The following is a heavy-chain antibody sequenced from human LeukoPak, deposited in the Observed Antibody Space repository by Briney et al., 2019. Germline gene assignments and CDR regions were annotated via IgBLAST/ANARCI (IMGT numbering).Heavy chain of an antibody. CDR2: INHSGST. Sequence: PSETLSLTCTVSGGSISSGGYYWSWIRQPPGKGLEWIGEINHSGSTNYNPSLKSRVTISVDTSKNQFSLKLSSVTAADTAVYYCARVSTSCSCNDYWGQGTLVIVSS. J-gene: IGHJ4*02. D-gene: IGHD2-2*01. CDR1: GGSISSGGYY. V-gene: IGHV4-39*07. CDR3: ARVSTSCSCNDY.